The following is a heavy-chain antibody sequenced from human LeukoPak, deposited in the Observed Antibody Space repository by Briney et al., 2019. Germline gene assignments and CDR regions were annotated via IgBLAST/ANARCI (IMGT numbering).Heavy chain of an antibody. Sequence: PSETLSLTCAVYGGSFSGYYWSWIRQPPGKGLEWIGEINHSGSTNYNPSLKSRVTISVGTSKNQFSLKLSSVTAADTAVYYCARGKGYSSGWYVADAFDIWGQGTMVTVSS. D-gene: IGHD6-19*01. CDR1: GGSFSGYY. J-gene: IGHJ3*02. CDR2: INHSGST. CDR3: ARGKGYSSGWYVADAFDI. V-gene: IGHV4-34*01.